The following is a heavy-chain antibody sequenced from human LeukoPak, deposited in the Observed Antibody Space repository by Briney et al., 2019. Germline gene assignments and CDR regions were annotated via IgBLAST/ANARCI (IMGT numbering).Heavy chain of an antibody. D-gene: IGHD3-9*01. V-gene: IGHV1-8*01. Sequence: ASVKVSCKASGYTFTSYDINWVRQATGQGLEWMGWMNPNSGNTGYAQKFQGRVTMTRNTSISTAYMELSSLRSEDTAVYYCARIGDILTGYYYFDYRGQGTLVTVSS. J-gene: IGHJ4*02. CDR3: ARIGDILTGYYYFDY. CDR2: MNPNSGNT. CDR1: GYTFTSYD.